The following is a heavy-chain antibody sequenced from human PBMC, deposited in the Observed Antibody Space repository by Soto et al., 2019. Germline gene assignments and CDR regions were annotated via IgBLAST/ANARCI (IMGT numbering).Heavy chain of an antibody. Sequence: GASVKVSCKASGYTFTSYGIGWVRQAPGQGLEWMGWINAYNGNTNYAQNLQGRVTLTTDTSTSTAYMELRSLRSDDTAVYYCARDSDYYDSSGLIGAFDIWGQGTMVTVSS. CDR3: ARDSDYYDSSGLIGAFDI. V-gene: IGHV1-18*01. CDR1: GYTFTSYG. CDR2: INAYNGNT. D-gene: IGHD3-22*01. J-gene: IGHJ3*02.